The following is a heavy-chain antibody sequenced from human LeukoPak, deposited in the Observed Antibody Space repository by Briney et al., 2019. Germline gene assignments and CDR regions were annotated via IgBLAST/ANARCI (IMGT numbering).Heavy chain of an antibody. J-gene: IGHJ6*03. D-gene: IGHD6-6*01. V-gene: IGHV4-34*01. CDR3: ARGRVAARLRGYYYYYYMDV. CDR2: INHSGST. Sequence: SETLSLTCAVYGGSFSGYYWSWIRQPPGKGLEWIGEINHSGSTNYNPSLKSRVTISVDTSKNQFSLKLSSVTAADTAVYYCARGRVAARLRGYYYYYYMDVWGKGTTVTVSS. CDR1: GGSFSGYY.